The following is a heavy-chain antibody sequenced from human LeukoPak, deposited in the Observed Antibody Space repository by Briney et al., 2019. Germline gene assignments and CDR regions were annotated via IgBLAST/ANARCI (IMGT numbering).Heavy chain of an antibody. Sequence: PSETLSLTCTVSGGSISSSSYYWGWIRQPPGKGLEWIGSIYYSGSTYYNPSLKSRVTISVDTSKNQFSLKLSSVTAADTAVYYCARGRKQQLVQAWFDPWGQGTLVTVSS. CDR1: GGSISSSSYY. D-gene: IGHD6-13*01. V-gene: IGHV4-39*01. J-gene: IGHJ5*02. CDR2: IYYSGST. CDR3: ARGRKQQLVQAWFDP.